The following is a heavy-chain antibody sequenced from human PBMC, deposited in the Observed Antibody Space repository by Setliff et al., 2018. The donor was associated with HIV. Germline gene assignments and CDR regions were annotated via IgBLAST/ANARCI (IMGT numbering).Heavy chain of an antibody. V-gene: IGHV1-18*01. D-gene: IGHD1-26*01. CDR1: GYSFTTYA. J-gene: IGHJ1*01. Sequence: GASVKVSCKASGYSFTTYAISWVRQAPGQGLEWMGWISAYNGNTLYAQKFQGRVTITTDTSTRTVYMELRSLRSDDTAVYYCAKDRWELLRRPEYFQHWGQGALVTVSS. CDR2: ISAYNGNT. CDR3: AKDRWELLRRPEYFQH.